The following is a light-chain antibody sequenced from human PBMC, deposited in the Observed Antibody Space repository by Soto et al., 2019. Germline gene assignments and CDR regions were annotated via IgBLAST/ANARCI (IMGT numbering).Light chain of an antibody. CDR1: TSNIGSNS. J-gene: IGLJ1*01. CDR3: AAWDDSLNGYF. Sequence: QSVLTQSPSASETPGQRVSISCSGRTSNIGSNSVSWYQHLPGTAPKLLIYYNNKRPSGVPDRISGSKSGTSASLVISGLQSEDEADYYCAAWDDSLNGYFFGTGTKVTVL. V-gene: IGLV1-44*01. CDR2: YNN.